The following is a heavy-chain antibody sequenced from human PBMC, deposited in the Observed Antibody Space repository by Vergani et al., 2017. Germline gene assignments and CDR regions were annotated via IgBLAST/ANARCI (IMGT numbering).Heavy chain of an antibody. V-gene: IGHV4-38-2*01. CDR1: GYSISRSYF. J-gene: IGHJ4*02. D-gene: IGHD3-9*01. CDR3: ARHPRMSAVTYFEL. Sequence: QVQLQESGPGVVKPSETLSLTCVVSGYSISRSYFWGWIRQSPGRGLEWIGSIHHSGKTYYNPSLKSRGTLSLDTSKNQFSLKLDSVTAADTAVYYCARHPRMSAVTYFELWGQGTLVAVSS. CDR2: IHHSGKT.